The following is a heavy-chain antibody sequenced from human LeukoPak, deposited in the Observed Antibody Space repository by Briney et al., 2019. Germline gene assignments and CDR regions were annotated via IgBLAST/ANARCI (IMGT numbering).Heavy chain of an antibody. V-gene: IGHV3-23*01. CDR3: ASSTTVTTRFDY. CDR1: GFSFSNYA. Sequence: GGSLRLSCAASGFSFSNYAMNWVRQAPGEGLERVSTISGSGGTTYYADSVKGRFTISRDNSKNTLYLQMNSLRAEDTAVYYCASSTTVTTRFDYWGQGTLVTVSS. CDR2: ISGSGGTT. J-gene: IGHJ4*02. D-gene: IGHD4-17*01.